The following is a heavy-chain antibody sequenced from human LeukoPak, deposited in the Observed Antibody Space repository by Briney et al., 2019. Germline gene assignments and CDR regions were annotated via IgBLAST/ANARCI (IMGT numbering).Heavy chain of an antibody. CDR3: ARCFRRDGCGN. D-gene: IGHD5-24*01. CDR1: GGSISSYY. J-gene: IGHJ4*02. Sequence: PSETLSLTCTVSGGSISSYYWSWIRQPPGKGLEWIGYIYYSGSTNYNPSLKSRVTISVDTSKNQFSLKLSSVTAADTAVYYCARCFRRDGCGNWGQGTLVTVSS. CDR2: IYYSGST. V-gene: IGHV4-59*01.